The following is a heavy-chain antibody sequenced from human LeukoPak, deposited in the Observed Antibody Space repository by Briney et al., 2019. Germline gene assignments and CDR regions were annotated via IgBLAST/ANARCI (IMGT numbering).Heavy chain of an antibody. D-gene: IGHD2-15*01. CDR2: INHSGST. CDR3: ARDRSDPRYGMDV. Sequence: SETLSLTCAVYGGSFSGYYWSWIRQPPGKGLEWIGEINHSGSTNYNPSLKSRVTISVDTSKNQSSLKLSSVTAADTAVYYCARDRSDPRYGMDVWGQGTTVTVSS. J-gene: IGHJ6*02. CDR1: GGSFSGYY. V-gene: IGHV4-34*01.